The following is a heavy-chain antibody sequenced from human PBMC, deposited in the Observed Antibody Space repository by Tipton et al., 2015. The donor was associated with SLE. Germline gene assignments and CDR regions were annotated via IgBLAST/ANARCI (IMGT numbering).Heavy chain of an antibody. CDR3: ARLDYYDSRGNYFDY. J-gene: IGHJ4*02. CDR1: GGSISSYY. D-gene: IGHD3-22*01. Sequence: TLSLTCTVSGGSISSYYWSWIRQPPGKGLEWIGYIYYSGSTNYNPSLKSRVTISVDTSKNQFSLKLSSVIAADTAVYYCARLDYYDSRGNYFDYWGQGTLVTVSS. CDR2: IYYSGST. V-gene: IGHV4-59*07.